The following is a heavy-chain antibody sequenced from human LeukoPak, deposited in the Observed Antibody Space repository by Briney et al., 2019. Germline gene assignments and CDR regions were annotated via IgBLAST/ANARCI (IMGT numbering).Heavy chain of an antibody. CDR3: ARGDYDFWSGYPFDY. D-gene: IGHD3-3*01. Sequence: ASVKVSCKASGYTFTGYYMHWVRQAPGQGLEWMGWINPNSGGTNYAQKFQGRVTMTRDTSVSTAYMELSRLRSDDTAVYYCARGDYDFWSGYPFDYWGQGTLVTVSS. J-gene: IGHJ4*02. V-gene: IGHV1-2*02. CDR2: INPNSGGT. CDR1: GYTFTGYY.